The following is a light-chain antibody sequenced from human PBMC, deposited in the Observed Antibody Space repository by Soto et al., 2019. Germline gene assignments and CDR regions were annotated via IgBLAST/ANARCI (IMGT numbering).Light chain of an antibody. CDR2: GAS. CDR3: QQYNNWPRT. CDR1: QSVSSN. J-gene: IGKJ1*01. V-gene: IGKV3-15*01. Sequence: FVLPQSPATLSVSPGERATLSCRASQSVSSNLAWYQQKPGQAPRLLIYGASTRATGIPARFSGSRSGTEFTLTISSLQSEDFAVYYCQQYNNWPRTFGQGTKVDIK.